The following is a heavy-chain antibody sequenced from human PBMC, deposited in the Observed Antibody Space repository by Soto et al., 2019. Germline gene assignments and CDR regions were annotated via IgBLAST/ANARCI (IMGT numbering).Heavy chain of an antibody. CDR2: IYSGGST. CDR1: GFTVSSNY. CDR3: SRDIRDGHSAGGALDI. V-gene: IGHV3-53*01. D-gene: IGHD4-17*01. J-gene: IGHJ3*02. Sequence: GGSLRLSCAASGFTVSSNYMSWVRQAPGKGLEWVSVIYSGGSTYYADSVKGRFTISRDNSKNTLYLQMNSLRAEDTAVYYCSRDIRDGHSAGGALDIWGQGTIVTVSS.